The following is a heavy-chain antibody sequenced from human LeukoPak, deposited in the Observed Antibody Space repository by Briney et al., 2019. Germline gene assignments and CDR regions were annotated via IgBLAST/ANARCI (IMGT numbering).Heavy chain of an antibody. D-gene: IGHD3-10*01. CDR1: GFTFSSFG. J-gene: IGHJ6*03. V-gene: IGHV3-23*01. CDR3: ARDSYYYGSGSHANYYYYMDV. Sequence: GVLRLSCAASGFTFSSFGMSWVRQAPGKGLEWVSAISSTGGTAYYADSVKGRFTISRDNSKNTLYLQMNSLRAEDTAVYYCARDSYYYGSGSHANYYYYMDVWGKGTTVTVSS. CDR2: ISSTGGTA.